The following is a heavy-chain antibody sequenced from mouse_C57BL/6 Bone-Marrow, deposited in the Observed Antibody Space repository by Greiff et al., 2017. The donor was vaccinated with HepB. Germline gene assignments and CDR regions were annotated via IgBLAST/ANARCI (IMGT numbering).Heavy chain of an antibody. CDR2: IRNKANGYTT. CDR1: GFTFTDYY. Sequence: DVKLVESGGGLVQPGGSLSLSCAASGFTFTDYYMSWVRQPPGKALEWLGFIRNKANGYTTEYSASVKGRFTISRDNSQSILYLQMNALRAEDSATYYCARSSTVVASFDYWGQGTTLTVSS. CDR3: ARSSTVVASFDY. D-gene: IGHD1-1*01. V-gene: IGHV7-3*01. J-gene: IGHJ2*01.